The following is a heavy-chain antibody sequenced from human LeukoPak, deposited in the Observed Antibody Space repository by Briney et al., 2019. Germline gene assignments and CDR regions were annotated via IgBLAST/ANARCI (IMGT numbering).Heavy chain of an antibody. CDR1: GGSISSYY. Sequence: SETLSLTCTVSGGSISSYYWSWIRQPPGKGLEWIGYVYYSGNTNYNPSLKSRVTISVDASKNQFSLKLSTVTAADTAVYYCARPPTLDIWGQGTMVTVSS. CDR2: VYYSGNT. D-gene: IGHD1-1*01. V-gene: IGHV4-59*08. J-gene: IGHJ3*02. CDR3: ARPPTLDI.